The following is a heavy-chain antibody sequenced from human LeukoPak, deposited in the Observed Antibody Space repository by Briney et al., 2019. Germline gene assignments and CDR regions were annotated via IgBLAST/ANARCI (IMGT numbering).Heavy chain of an antibody. CDR3: ARTCSGGTCYGVFDI. CDR2: LNTNTGNP. CDR1: GYTFITYA. V-gene: IGHV7-4-1*01. Sequence: ASVKFSCKASGYTFITYAINWVRQAPGHGLEWMGWLNTNTGNPTYVQGFTGRFCFSLDTSVSTAYLQIGSLKAEDTAVYYCARTCSGGTCYGVFDIWGQGTMVSVSS. D-gene: IGHD2-15*01. J-gene: IGHJ3*02.